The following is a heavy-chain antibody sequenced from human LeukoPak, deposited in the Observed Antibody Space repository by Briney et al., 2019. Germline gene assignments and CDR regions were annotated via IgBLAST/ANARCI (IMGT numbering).Heavy chain of an antibody. CDR1: GFTFSSYA. V-gene: IGHV3-23*01. Sequence: GGSLRLSCAASGFTFSSYALSWVRQAPGKGLEWVSTISGSGTGTYYADSVKGRFTISRDNSKNTLYLQMNSLRAEDTAVYYCAKGLGDFGRTGGFDIWGQGTMVTVSP. CDR2: ISGSGTGT. D-gene: IGHD2-21*02. J-gene: IGHJ3*02. CDR3: AKGLGDFGRTGGFDI.